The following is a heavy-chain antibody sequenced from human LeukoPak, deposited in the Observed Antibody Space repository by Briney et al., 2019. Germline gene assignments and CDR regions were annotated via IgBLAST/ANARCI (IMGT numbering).Heavy chain of an antibody. CDR1: GGSFSGYY. CDR3: ARREPHGDYGGKIRYYYYMDV. J-gene: IGHJ6*03. D-gene: IGHD4-23*01. CDR2: INHSGST. V-gene: IGHV4-34*01. Sequence: PSETLSLTCAVYGGSFSGYYWSWIRQPSGKGLEWIGEINHSGSTNYNPSLMSRVTMSIDTSKNQFSLKLSSLTAADTAMYYCARREPHGDYGGKIRYYYYMDVWGKGTTITISS.